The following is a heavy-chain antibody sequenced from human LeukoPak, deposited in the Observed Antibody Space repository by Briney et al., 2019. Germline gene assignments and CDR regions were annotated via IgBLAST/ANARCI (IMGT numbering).Heavy chain of an antibody. CDR1: GFSFSDYN. CDR3: AKVNCSSSSCYVGFVDY. CDR2: ITTTGTYI. Sequence: GGSLRLSCAASGFSFSDYNMNWVRQAPGKALEWVSSITTTGTYIFYGDSVKGRFTISRDNAKNSLYLQMNGLRAEDTAVYYCAKVNCSSSSCYVGFVDYWGQGTLVAVSS. J-gene: IGHJ4*02. D-gene: IGHD2-2*01. V-gene: IGHV3-21*01.